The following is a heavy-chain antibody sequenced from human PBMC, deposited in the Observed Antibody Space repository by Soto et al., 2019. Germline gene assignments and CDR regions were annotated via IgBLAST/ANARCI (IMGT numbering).Heavy chain of an antibody. CDR2: IYYSGST. D-gene: IGHD1-1*01. CDR3: AKDRSTMRWFDP. Sequence: SETLSLTCTVSGGSVSSGSYYWSWIRQPPGKGLEWIGYIYYSGSTNYNPSLKSRVTISVDTSKNQFSLKLSSVTAADTAVYYCAKDRSTMRWFDPWGQGILVTVSS. V-gene: IGHV4-61*01. CDR1: GGSVSSGSYY. J-gene: IGHJ5*02.